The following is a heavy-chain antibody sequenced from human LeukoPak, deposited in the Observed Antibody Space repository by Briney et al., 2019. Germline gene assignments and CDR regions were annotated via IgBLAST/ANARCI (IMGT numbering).Heavy chain of an antibody. Sequence: PGGSLRLSCAASGFTFSDYYMSWIRQAPGKGLEWVSSMSTTGSAIYYADSVKGRFTISRDNAKNLLYLHMNSLRAEDTAMYYCARVTYGDLGEYWGQGTLITVSS. CDR1: GFTFSDYY. CDR3: ARVTYGDLGEY. CDR2: MSTTGSAI. V-gene: IGHV3-11*01. D-gene: IGHD4-17*01. J-gene: IGHJ4*02.